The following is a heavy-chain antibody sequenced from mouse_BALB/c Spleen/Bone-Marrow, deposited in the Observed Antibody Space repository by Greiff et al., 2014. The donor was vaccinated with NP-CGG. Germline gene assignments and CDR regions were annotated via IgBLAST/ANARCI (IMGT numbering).Heavy chain of an antibody. CDR3: ARRDRSYFDY. J-gene: IGHJ2*01. CDR2: INPGSGGT. Sequence: QVQLQQSGAELVRPGTSVKVSCKASGYAFTNYLIEWVKQRPGQGLEWIGMINPGSGGTNYNEKFKGKATMTADKSSSTAYMQLSSLTSDDSAVYFCARRDRSYFDYWGQGTTLTVSS. V-gene: IGHV1-54*01. CDR1: GYAFTNYL.